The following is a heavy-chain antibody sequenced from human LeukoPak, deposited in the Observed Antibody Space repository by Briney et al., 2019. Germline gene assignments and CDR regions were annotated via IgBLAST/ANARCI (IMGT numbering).Heavy chain of an antibody. CDR2: INPNSGDT. Sequence: GASVKVSCKASGYTFTGYYIHWVRQAPGQGLEWMGWINPNSGDTNYAQKFQGRVTMTRDTSISTAYMELSRLRSDDTAVYYCARGKSSSWYGDYYYGMAVWGQGTTVTVSS. J-gene: IGHJ6*02. V-gene: IGHV1-2*02. D-gene: IGHD6-13*01. CDR3: ARGKSSSWYGDYYYGMAV. CDR1: GYTFTGYY.